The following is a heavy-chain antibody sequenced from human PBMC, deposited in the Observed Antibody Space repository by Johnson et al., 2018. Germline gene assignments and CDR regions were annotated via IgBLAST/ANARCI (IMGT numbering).Heavy chain of an antibody. D-gene: IGHD3-22*01. CDR2: IIPIFGTA. CDR3: AGVRVIWTPSARYGMDV. V-gene: IGHV1-69*12. J-gene: IGHJ6*02. Sequence: QVQLVQSGAEVKKPGSSVKVSCKASGGTFSSYAISWVRQAPGQGLEWMGGIIPIFGTANYAQKFQGRVTITADESTSTAYVERGSLRSEDTAVYYCAGVRVIWTPSARYGMDVWGQGTTVNVSS. CDR1: GGTFSSYA.